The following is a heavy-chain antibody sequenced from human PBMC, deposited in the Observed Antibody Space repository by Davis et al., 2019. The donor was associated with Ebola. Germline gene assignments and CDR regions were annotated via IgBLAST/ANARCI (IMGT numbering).Heavy chain of an antibody. J-gene: IGHJ4*02. CDR3: ARSSYQPDW. Sequence: GESLKISCAASGFTFSSYWMHWVRQAPGKGLVWVSRISGDGKKTNYADFVKGRVTISRDNARNTVSLQMNSLRAEDTALYYCARSSYQPDWWGQGTLVTVSS. CDR2: ISGDGKKT. CDR1: GFTFSSYW. D-gene: IGHD2-2*01. V-gene: IGHV3-74*01.